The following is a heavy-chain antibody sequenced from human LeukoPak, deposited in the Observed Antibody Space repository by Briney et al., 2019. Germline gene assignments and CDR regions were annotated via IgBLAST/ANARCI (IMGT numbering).Heavy chain of an antibody. D-gene: IGHD6-13*01. V-gene: IGHV3-64*01. Sequence: GSLRLSCAASGFPFSTYAMHWVRQAPGKGLEYVSGMTGNGGSTYYAKSVKGRFTISRDNSKNTLYLQMGSLRAEDMAVYYCARQAAGVVYWGQGTLVTVSS. CDR2: MTGNGGST. CDR1: GFPFSTYA. CDR3: ARQAAGVVY. J-gene: IGHJ4*02.